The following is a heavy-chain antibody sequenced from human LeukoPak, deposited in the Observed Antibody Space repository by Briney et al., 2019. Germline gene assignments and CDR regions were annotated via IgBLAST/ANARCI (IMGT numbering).Heavy chain of an antibody. CDR2: IYHSGST. Sequence: PSETLSLTCTVSGGSITSYYWSWIRQPPGKGLEWIGYIYHSGSTNYNPSLKSRVTISVDTSKNQFSLKLSSVTAADTAVYYCARPLRYYGSGSYDAFDIWGQGTMVTVSS. CDR1: GGSITSYY. D-gene: IGHD3-10*01. CDR3: ARPLRYYGSGSYDAFDI. V-gene: IGHV4-59*12. J-gene: IGHJ3*02.